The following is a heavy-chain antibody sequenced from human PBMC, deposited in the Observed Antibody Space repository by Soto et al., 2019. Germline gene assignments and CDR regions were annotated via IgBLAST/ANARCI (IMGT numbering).Heavy chain of an antibody. CDR3: ARVASSGWYYYYYMDV. Sequence: PGGSLRLSCAASGFTFSSYSMNWVRQAPGKGLEWVSSISSSSSYIYYADSVKGRFTISRDNAKNSLYLQMNSLRAEDTAVYYCARVASSGWYYYYYMDVWGKGTTVTVSS. V-gene: IGHV3-21*01. CDR2: ISSSSSYI. J-gene: IGHJ6*03. D-gene: IGHD6-19*01. CDR1: GFTFSSYS.